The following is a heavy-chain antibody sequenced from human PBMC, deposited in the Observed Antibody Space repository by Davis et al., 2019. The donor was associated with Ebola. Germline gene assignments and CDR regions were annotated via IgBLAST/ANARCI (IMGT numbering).Heavy chain of an antibody. CDR1: GGSFSGYY. V-gene: IGHV4-34*01. J-gene: IGHJ2*01. CDR2: INHSGST. Sequence: MPSETLSLTCAVYGGSFSGYYWSWIRQPPGKGLEWMGEINHSGSTNYNPSLKSRVTISVDTSKNQFSLKLSSVTAADTAVYYCARPAYCSGRSCYSGTGYFDLWGRGTLVTVSS. CDR3: ARPAYCSGRSCYSGTGYFDL. D-gene: IGHD2-15*01.